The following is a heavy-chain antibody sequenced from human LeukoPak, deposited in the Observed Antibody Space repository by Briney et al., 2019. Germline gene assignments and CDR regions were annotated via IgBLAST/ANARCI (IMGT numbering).Heavy chain of an antibody. Sequence: SETLSLTCAVSGGSISSSNWWSWVRQPPGKGLEWIGEIYHSGSTNYNPSLKSRVTISVDKSKNQFSLKLSSVTAADTAVYYCARDPTGITGTTREAFDIWGQGTMVTVSS. CDR3: ARDPTGITGTTREAFDI. J-gene: IGHJ3*02. CDR2: IYHSGST. D-gene: IGHD1-14*01. CDR1: GGSISSSNW. V-gene: IGHV4-4*02.